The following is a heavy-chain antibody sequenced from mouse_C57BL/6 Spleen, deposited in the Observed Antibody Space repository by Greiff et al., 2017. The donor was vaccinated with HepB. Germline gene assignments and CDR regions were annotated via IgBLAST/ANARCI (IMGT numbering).Heavy chain of an antibody. CDR3: ATTMVTTRFAY. CDR2: IDPSDSYT. V-gene: IGHV1-50*01. J-gene: IGHJ3*01. D-gene: IGHD2-2*01. Sequence: QSCKASGYTFTSYWMQWVKQRPGQGLEWIGEIDPSDSYTNYNQKFKGKATLTVDTSSSTAYMQLSSLTSEDSAVYYCATTMVTTRFAYWGQGTLVTVSA. CDR1: GYTFTSYW.